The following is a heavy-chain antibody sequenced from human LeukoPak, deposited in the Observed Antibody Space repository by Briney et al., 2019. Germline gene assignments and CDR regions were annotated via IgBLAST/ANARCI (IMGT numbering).Heavy chain of an antibody. Sequence: PGRSLRLSCAASGFTVSSNYMSWVRQAPGKGLEWVSVIYSGGSTYYADSVKGRFTISRDNSKNTLYLQMNSLRAEDTAVYYCARVTVYDSSATWGQGTLVTVSS. CDR2: IYSGGST. V-gene: IGHV3-66*01. D-gene: IGHD3-22*01. J-gene: IGHJ5*02. CDR1: GFTVSSNY. CDR3: ARVTVYDSSAT.